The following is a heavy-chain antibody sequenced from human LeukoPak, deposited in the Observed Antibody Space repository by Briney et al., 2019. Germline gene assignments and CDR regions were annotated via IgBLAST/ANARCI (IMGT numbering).Heavy chain of an antibody. Sequence: GGSLRLSCAASGFTFSSYDMHWVRQATGKGLEWVSAIGTAGDTYYPGSVKGRFTISRENAKNSLYLQMNSLRAGDTAVYYCAKEIGYCSTTSCSGFFDSWGQGTLVTVSS. V-gene: IGHV3-13*01. CDR2: IGTAGDT. D-gene: IGHD2-2*01. J-gene: IGHJ4*02. CDR3: AKEIGYCSTTSCSGFFDS. CDR1: GFTFSSYD.